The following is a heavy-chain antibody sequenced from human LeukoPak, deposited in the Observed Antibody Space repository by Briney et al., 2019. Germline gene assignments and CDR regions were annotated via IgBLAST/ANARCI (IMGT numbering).Heavy chain of an antibody. D-gene: IGHD6-13*01. Sequence: PGGSLRPSCAASGFTFTSFGMSWVRQAPGKGLEWVSTISGSGGSTYYADSVKGRFTISRDNSKNTLYLQMNSLRAEDTAVYYCARAAYSSTWYSRYFDLWGRGTLVTVSS. CDR1: GFTFTSFG. CDR2: ISGSGGST. V-gene: IGHV3-23*01. CDR3: ARAAYSSTWYSRYFDL. J-gene: IGHJ2*01.